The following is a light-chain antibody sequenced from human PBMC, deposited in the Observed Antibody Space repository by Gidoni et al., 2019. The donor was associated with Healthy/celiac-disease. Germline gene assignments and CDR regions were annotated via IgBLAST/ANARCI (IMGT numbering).Light chain of an antibody. J-gene: IGLJ2*01. V-gene: IGLV3-21*02. CDR3: QVWDSSSDHVV. Sequence: SYVLPPPPSVSVAAGPTARITCGGNNIGSKSVHGYQQKPGQAPVLVVYDDSARHSGIPERFSGSNSGNTATLTISRVEAGDEADYYCQVWDSSSDHVVFGGGTKLTVL. CDR2: DDS. CDR1: NIGSKS.